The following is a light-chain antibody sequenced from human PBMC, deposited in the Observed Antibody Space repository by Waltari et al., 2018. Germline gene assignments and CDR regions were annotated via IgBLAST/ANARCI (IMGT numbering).Light chain of an antibody. CDR1: TSHVGGYNY. V-gene: IGLV2-14*01. CDR2: DVS. J-gene: IGLJ3*02. Sequence: QSALTQPASVSGSPGQSITISCTGTTSHVGGYNYVPWYQQHPGKVPKLLIFDVSNRPSGVSNRFSGSKSGNTASLTISGLQAEDESDYYCCSFTSRSTWVFGGGTKLTVL. CDR3: CSFTSRSTWV.